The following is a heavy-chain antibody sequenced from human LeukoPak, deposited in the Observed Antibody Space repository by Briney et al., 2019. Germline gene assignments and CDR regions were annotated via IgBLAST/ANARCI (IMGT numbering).Heavy chain of an antibody. J-gene: IGHJ3*02. CDR1: GGSISSYY. D-gene: IGHD1-26*01. Sequence: SETLSLTCTVSGGSISSYYWSWIRQPPRKGLEWIGYIYYSGSTNYNPSLKSRVTISVDTSKNQFSLKLSSVTAADRAVYYCASLSEGSSVGVTYDHAFDIWGEGTMVTVSS. V-gene: IGHV4-59*01. CDR3: ASLSEGSSVGVTYDHAFDI. CDR2: IYYSGST.